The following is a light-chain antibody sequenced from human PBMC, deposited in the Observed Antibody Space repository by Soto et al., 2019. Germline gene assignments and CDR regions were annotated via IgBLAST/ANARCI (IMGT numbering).Light chain of an antibody. Sequence: DSMLTQSPATLSLSPGERATLSCRASQSVSTRYLAWYQQKQGQAPRLLIYGASIRATGIPDRFSGSGSGTELNLTISRREPEDFAVYYCHRFGSSPPAFTFGQGTKLEI. J-gene: IGKJ2*01. V-gene: IGKV3-20*01. CDR2: GAS. CDR3: HRFGSSPPAFT. CDR1: QSVSTRY.